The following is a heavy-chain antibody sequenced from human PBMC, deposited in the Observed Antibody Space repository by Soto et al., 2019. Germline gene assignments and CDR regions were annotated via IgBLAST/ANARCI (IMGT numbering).Heavy chain of an antibody. J-gene: IGHJ5*02. CDR3: ARVPSP. V-gene: IGHV4-30-2*01. Sequence: QLQLQESGSGLVKPSQTLSLTGAVSGGSISSCGYSWSWVRQPPGKGLEWIGYIYHSGSTYYNPSRKSRVSIAVDRSKNQFSLKLSSVTPADTAVDYCARVPSPWAQGTLVTVSS. CDR1: GGSISSCGYS. CDR2: IYHSGST.